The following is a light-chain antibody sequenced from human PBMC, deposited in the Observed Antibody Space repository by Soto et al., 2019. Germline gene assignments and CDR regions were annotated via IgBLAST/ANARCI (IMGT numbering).Light chain of an antibody. J-gene: IGKJ1*01. Sequence: EIVLTQSPGTLSLSAGERATLSWWGSQSGSSSYLAWYQQKPGQAPRLVIYGASSRATGIPDRFSGTGYGTDFNLTISRLEPEDFAVYYCQQYDSSPKTFGQGTKVDIK. CDR3: QQYDSSPKT. V-gene: IGKV3-20*01. CDR1: QSGSSSY. CDR2: GAS.